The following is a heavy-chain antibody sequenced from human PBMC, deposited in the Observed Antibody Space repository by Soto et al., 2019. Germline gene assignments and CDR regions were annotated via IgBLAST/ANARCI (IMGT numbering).Heavy chain of an antibody. CDR1: GDSVSSNSAA. J-gene: IGHJ6*02. Sequence: PSQTLSLTCALSGDSVSSNSAAWNWIRQSPSRGLEWLGRTYYRSKWYNDYAVSVKSRITINPDTSKNQFSLQLNSVTPEDTAEYYCVRRLSFSGDTGHYDGMYVSAQGTTVTVS. V-gene: IGHV6-1*01. CDR3: VRRLSFSGDTGHYDGMYV. CDR2: TYYRSKWYN. D-gene: IGHD7-27*01.